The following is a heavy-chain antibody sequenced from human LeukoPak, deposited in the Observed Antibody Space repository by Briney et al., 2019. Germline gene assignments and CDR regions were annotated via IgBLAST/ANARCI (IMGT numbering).Heavy chain of an antibody. D-gene: IGHD1-26*01. Sequence: ASVKVSCKASGYTFTTYGISWVRQAPGQGLEWVGWISAYNGNTNYPQKLQGRVTMTTDTSTSTAYVELRSLRSDDTAVYYCARDVGARGPYYFDSWGQGTLVTVSS. V-gene: IGHV1-18*01. CDR1: GYTFTTYG. J-gene: IGHJ4*02. CDR3: ARDVGARGPYYFDS. CDR2: ISAYNGNT.